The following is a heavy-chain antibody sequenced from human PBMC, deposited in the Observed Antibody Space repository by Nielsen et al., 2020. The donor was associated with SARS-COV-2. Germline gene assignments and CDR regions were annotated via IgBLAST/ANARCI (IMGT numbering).Heavy chain of an antibody. J-gene: IGHJ3*02. D-gene: IGHD3-10*01. Sequence: GESLKISCAASGFTFNIYAMAWVRRAPGRGLEWVSGTSASGASTYYADSVKGRFSISRDNSRNTLYLQMNSLRVEYTAIYFCAKDDVVRGDAYDIWGQGTVVTVSS. CDR1: GFTFNIYA. CDR2: TSASGAST. V-gene: IGHV3-23*01. CDR3: AKDDVVRGDAYDI.